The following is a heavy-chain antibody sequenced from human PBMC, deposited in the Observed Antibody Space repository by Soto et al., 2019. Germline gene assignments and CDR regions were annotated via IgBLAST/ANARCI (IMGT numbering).Heavy chain of an antibody. CDR3: ARDKKVVVGAPGRLRLIDY. Sequence: RASVKVSCKASGYTFTSYGISWVRQAPGQGLEWMGWISAYNGNTNYAQKLQGRVTMTTDTSTSTAYMELRSLRSDDTAVYYCARDKKVVVGAPGRLRLIDYWGRGTLVTVSS. CDR2: ISAYNGNT. V-gene: IGHV1-18*04. D-gene: IGHD1-26*01. J-gene: IGHJ4*02. CDR1: GYTFTSYG.